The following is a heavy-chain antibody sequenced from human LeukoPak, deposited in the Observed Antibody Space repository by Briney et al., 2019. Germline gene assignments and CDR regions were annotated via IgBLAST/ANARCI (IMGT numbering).Heavy chain of an antibody. CDR1: GFTFSSYE. V-gene: IGHV3-48*03. Sequence: GGSLRLSCAVSGFTFSSYEMNWVRQATGKGLGWVSYISSSGRTIYYAGSVRGRFTISRDSSKNTLYLQMNNLRTEDAAIYYCAKAPVTSCRGAFCYPLDSWGQGTLVTVSS. CDR2: ISSSGRTI. D-gene: IGHD2-15*01. CDR3: AKAPVTSCRGAFCYPLDS. J-gene: IGHJ4*02.